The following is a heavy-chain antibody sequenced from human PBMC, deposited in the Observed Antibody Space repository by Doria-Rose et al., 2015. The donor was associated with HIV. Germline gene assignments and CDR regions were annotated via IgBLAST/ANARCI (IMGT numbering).Heavy chain of an antibody. V-gene: IGHV4-34*01. CDR2: INHSGST. Sequence: QVQLQQWDAGLVKPSETLSLTCAVFGGSFSGYYWSWIRQPPGKGLEWIGEINHSGSTNYNTFLKSRFTISLGTSKILFSLKLSSVTAADTAVYYCARGLLRGGWNDVDYYYGMDVWGQGTTVTVSS. D-gene: IGHD1-1*01. CDR3: ARGLLRGGWNDVDYYYGMDV. CDR1: GGSFSGYY. J-gene: IGHJ6*02.